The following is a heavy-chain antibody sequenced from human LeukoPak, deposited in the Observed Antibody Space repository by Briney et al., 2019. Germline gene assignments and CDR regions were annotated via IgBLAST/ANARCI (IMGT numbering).Heavy chain of an antibody. Sequence: PGGSLRLSCAASGFTVSNYMSWVRQAPGKGLEWVSVIYSGGGAYYPNSVKGRLTISRDNSKNTLYPQMNSLRVEDTAVYYCASTSRDGNGHYWEWGQGTLVTVSS. CDR3: ASTSRDGNGHYWE. D-gene: IGHD3-22*01. J-gene: IGHJ4*02. V-gene: IGHV3-66*01. CDR1: GFTVSNY. CDR2: IYSGGGA.